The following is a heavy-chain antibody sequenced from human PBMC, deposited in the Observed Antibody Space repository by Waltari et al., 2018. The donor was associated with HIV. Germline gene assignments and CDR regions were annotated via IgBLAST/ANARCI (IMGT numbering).Heavy chain of an antibody. V-gene: IGHV1-18*01. CDR2: ISVYIGNT. CDR1: GYTLTSYG. Sequence: QVQLVRSGAEVQKPGSSVKVPCKASGYTLTSYGISLVRQAPGQGLEWMGWISVYIGNTNYTEKLPSRVTMTTDTSTNTACMELRSLGSGDTAVHYCAGDTMVRGVMHYYDGMDGWGQGTTVSVSS. J-gene: IGHJ6*02. D-gene: IGHD3-10*01. CDR3: AGDTMVRGVMHYYDGMDG.